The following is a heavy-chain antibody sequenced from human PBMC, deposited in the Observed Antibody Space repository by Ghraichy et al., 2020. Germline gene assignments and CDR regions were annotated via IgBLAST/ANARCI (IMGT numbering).Heavy chain of an antibody. CDR2: IYYSGST. Sequence: SETLSLTCTVSGGSVSSGSYYWSWIRQPPGKGLEWIGYIYYSGSTNYNPSLKSRVTISVDTSKNQFSLKLSSVTAADTAVYYCARGQQLVPDYWGQGTLVTVSS. CDR3: ARGQQLVPDY. CDR1: GGSVSSGSYY. V-gene: IGHV4-61*01. J-gene: IGHJ4*02. D-gene: IGHD6-13*01.